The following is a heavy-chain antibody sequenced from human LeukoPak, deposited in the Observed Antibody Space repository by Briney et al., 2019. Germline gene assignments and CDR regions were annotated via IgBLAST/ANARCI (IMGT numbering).Heavy chain of an antibody. V-gene: IGHV4-34*01. CDR2: INHSGST. Sequence: SETLSLTCAVYGGSFIGYYWSWVRQPPGKGLEWIGEINHSGSTNYNPSLKSRVTISVDTSKNQFSLKLSSVTAADTAVYYCARAVGDIYCSSTSCYQYYYYMDVWGKGTTVTVSS. CDR3: ARAVGDIYCSSTSCYQYYYYMDV. D-gene: IGHD2-2*01. J-gene: IGHJ6*03. CDR1: GGSFIGYY.